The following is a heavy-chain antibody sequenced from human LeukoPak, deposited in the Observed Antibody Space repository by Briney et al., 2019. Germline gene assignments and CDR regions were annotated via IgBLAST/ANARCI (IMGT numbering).Heavy chain of an antibody. CDR2: ISAYNGNT. V-gene: IGHV1-18*01. J-gene: IGHJ4*02. Sequence: GASVKVSCKASGYTFTNYDINWVRQATGQGLEWMGWISAYNGNTNYAQKLQGRVTMTTDTSTSTAYMELRSLRSDDTAVYYCARAALAGTGDYWGQGPWSPSPQ. CDR3: ARAALAGTGDY. D-gene: IGHD6-19*01. CDR1: GYTFTNYD.